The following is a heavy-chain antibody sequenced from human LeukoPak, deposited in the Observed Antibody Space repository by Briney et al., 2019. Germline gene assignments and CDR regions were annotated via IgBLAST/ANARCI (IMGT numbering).Heavy chain of an antibody. CDR2: ISGSGGST. D-gene: IGHD6-19*01. CDR3: AKEASASIAVAAVEGY. J-gene: IGHJ4*02. CDR1: GFTFSSHA. V-gene: IGHV3-23*01. Sequence: GGSLRLSCAASGFTFSSHAMSWVRQAPGKGLEWVSAISGSGGSTYYADSVKGRFTISRDNSKNTLYLQMNSLRAEDTAVYYCAKEASASIAVAAVEGYWGQGTLVTVSS.